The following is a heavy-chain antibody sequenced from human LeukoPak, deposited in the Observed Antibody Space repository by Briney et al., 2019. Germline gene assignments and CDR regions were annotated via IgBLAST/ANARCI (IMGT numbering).Heavy chain of an antibody. CDR2: IYYSGNT. CDR1: GGSISSSSYY. D-gene: IGHD3-9*01. J-gene: IGHJ4*02. CDR3: ARYHQGFDDY. V-gene: IGHV4-39*07. Sequence: SETLSLTCTVSGGSISSSSYYWGWIRQPPGKGLEWIGSIYYSGNTYYNPSLKSRVTVSVDTSKNQFSLKLSSVTAADTAVYYCARYHQGFDDYWGQGTLVTVSS.